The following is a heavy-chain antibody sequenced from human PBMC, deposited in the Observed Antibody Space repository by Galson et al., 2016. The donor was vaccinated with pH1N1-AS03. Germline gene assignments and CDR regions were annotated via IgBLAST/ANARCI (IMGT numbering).Heavy chain of an antibody. CDR1: RGSFGGAY. J-gene: IGHJ4*02. CDR2: IIIGRGLPP. Sequence: LSLTCTVSRGSFGGAYWTWIRQPPGKGLEWIGKIIIGRGLPPTYNPSLKRRVTISIDTSRGELSLRLRSVTAADTGVYYCARRPTGIDYWGQGSQVTVSS. V-gene: IGHV4-34*12. D-gene: IGHD3-10*01. CDR3: ARRPTGIDY.